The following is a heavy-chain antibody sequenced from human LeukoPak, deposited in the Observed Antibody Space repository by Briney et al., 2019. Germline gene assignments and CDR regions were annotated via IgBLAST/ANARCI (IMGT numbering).Heavy chain of an antibody. J-gene: IGHJ6*02. D-gene: IGHD3-3*01. CDR1: GFTFSSYG. Sequence: GGSLRLSCAASGFTFSSYGMHWLRQAPGKGLEWVAVIWYDGSNKYYADSVKGRFTISRDNSKNTLYLQMNSLRAEDTAVYYCAREIFGVALDYYGMDVWGQGTTVTVSS. CDR2: IWYDGSNK. CDR3: AREIFGVALDYYGMDV. V-gene: IGHV3-33*01.